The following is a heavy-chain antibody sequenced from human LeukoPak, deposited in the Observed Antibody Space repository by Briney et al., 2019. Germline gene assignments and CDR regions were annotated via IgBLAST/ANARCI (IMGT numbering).Heavy chain of an antibody. D-gene: IGHD6-19*01. CDR2: ISAYNGNT. Sequence: VASVKVSCKASGGTFSSYAISWVRQAPGQGLEWMGWISAYNGNTNYAQKLQGRVTMTTDTSTSTAYMELRSLRSDDTAVYYCASGIAVAGTPYYYGMDVWGQGTTVTVSS. CDR3: ASGIAVAGTPYYYGMDV. J-gene: IGHJ6*02. CDR1: GGTFSSYA. V-gene: IGHV1-18*01.